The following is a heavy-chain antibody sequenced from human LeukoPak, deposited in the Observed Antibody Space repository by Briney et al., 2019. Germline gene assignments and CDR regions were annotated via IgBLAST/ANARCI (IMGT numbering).Heavy chain of an antibody. CDR2: INPSGGTT. D-gene: IGHD2-21*02. Sequence: ASVKVSCKASGYSFTSYYMHWVRQAPGQGLEWMGIINPSGGTTTYAQKFRGRVTMTRDTSTSTVYMELSSLRSDDTAVYYCARDLLAYCGGDCPIDYWGQGTLVTVSS. CDR3: ARDLLAYCGGDCPIDY. CDR1: GYSFTSYY. V-gene: IGHV1-46*01. J-gene: IGHJ4*02.